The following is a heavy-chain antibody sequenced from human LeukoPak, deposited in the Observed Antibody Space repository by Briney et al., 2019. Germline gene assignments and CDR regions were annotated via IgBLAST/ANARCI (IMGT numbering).Heavy chain of an antibody. CDR1: GFTLSSYA. D-gene: IGHD2-21*01. CDR3: AKAPVTTCSGAYCYPFDY. V-gene: IGHV3-23*01. Sequence: GGSLRLSCAASGFTLSSYAMSWVRKAPGKGLDWVSAISVSGNTYHADSVKVRFTISRDSSKNTLYLQMNRLRAEDAAVYYCAKAPVTTCSGAYCYPFDYWGQGTLVTVSS. J-gene: IGHJ4*02. CDR2: ISVSGNT.